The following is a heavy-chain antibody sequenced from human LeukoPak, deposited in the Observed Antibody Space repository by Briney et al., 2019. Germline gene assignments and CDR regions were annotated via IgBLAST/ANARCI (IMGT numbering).Heavy chain of an antibody. CDR3: AKEAGLFDV. V-gene: IGHV3-30*02. J-gene: IGHJ3*01. CDR1: GFTFTIYD. Sequence: PGGSLRLSCAPTGFTFTIYDMYCVRHAPDRRLECVAFIRPDASKEYHADSVKGRFIISRDNSKKILYLQMNSLRVEDTAMYYCAKEAGLFDVWGQGAMVIVSS. CDR2: IRPDASKE.